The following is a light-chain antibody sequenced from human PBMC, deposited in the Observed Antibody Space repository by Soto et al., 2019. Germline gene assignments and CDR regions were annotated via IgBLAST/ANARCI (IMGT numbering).Light chain of an antibody. V-gene: IGKV3-11*01. J-gene: IGKJ5*01. Sequence: EIVLTQSPATLSLSPGERATLSCRASQSISSFLACYQQKPGQAPRLLIYGASNRATGIPARFSGSGSGTDFTLTISSLEPEDFAVYYCQQHFNGPITFGQGTRLEIK. CDR2: GAS. CDR3: QQHFNGPIT. CDR1: QSISSF.